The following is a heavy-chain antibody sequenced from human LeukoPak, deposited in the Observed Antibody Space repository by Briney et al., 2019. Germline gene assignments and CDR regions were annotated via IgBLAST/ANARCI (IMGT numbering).Heavy chain of an antibody. J-gene: IGHJ4*02. CDR2: IYYSGST. CDR3: ARHGRIVGAAVDY. CDR1: GGSISSSSYY. Sequence: SETLSLTCTVSGGSISSSSYYWGWTRQPPGEGLEWIGSIYYSGSTYYNPSLKSRVTISVDTSKNQFSLKLSSVTAADTAVYYCARHGRIVGAAVDYWGQGTLVTVSS. V-gene: IGHV4-39*01. D-gene: IGHD1-26*01.